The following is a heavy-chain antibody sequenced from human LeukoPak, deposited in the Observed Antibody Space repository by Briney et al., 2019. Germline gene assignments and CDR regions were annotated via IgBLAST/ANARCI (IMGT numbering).Heavy chain of an antibody. D-gene: IGHD2-21*02. Sequence: GGSLRLSCAASGFTFRRDSMNWVRQAPGKGLEWISYISHDSAVIYYADSVRGRFTMSRDNAKNSLYLQMNSLRAEDTAVYYCARDSFIVVVTCCPGAFDIWGQGTMVTVSS. J-gene: IGHJ3*02. CDR3: ARDSFIVVVTCCPGAFDI. V-gene: IGHV3-48*04. CDR1: GFTFRRDS. CDR2: ISHDSAVI.